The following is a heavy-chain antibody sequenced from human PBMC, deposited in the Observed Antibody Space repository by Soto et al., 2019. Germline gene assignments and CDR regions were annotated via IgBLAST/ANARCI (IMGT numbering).Heavy chain of an antibody. CDR2: ISGSGGST. D-gene: IGHD2-8*01. V-gene: IGHV3-23*01. J-gene: IGHJ4*02. CDR3: ALSTNGGSPY. Sequence: GGSLRLSCAASGFTVSSYAMRWVRQAPGKGLEWVSSISGSGGSTYYADSVKGRFTISRDNSKNPLYLQMNSLRAEDTALYYWALSTNGGSPYWGQGTLVTVSS. CDR1: GFTVSSYA.